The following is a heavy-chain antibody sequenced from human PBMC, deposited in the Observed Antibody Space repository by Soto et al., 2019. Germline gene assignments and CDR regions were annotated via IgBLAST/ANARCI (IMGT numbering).Heavy chain of an antibody. CDR2: IIPILDIP. V-gene: IGHV1-69*02. J-gene: IGHJ6*02. Sequence: QVQLVQSGAAVKKPGSSVKVSCKASGGTFSRYTISWVRQAPGQWLEWMGRIIPILDIPNYAQNFQGRVTITADKSTSTAYMELSSLRSDDTAVYYCASHFTGVLVLGASPPGGDNYGWDVWGQGTTVTVSS. D-gene: IGHD2-15*01. CDR1: GGTFSRYT. CDR3: ASHFTGVLVLGASPPGGDNYGWDV.